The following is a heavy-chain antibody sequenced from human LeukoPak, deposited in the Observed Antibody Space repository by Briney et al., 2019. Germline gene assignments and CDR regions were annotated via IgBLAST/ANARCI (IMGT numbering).Heavy chain of an antibody. J-gene: IGHJ6*02. CDR1: GGSISSYY. CDR3: ARGRIAAAGTGPYYYGMDV. V-gene: IGHV4-59*01. D-gene: IGHD6-13*01. CDR2: IYYSGST. Sequence: SETLSLTCTVSGGSISSYYLSWIRQPPGKGLEWIGYIYYSGSTNYNPSLKSRGTISVDTSKNQFSLKLSSVTAADTAVYYCARGRIAAAGTGPYYYGMDVWGQGTTVTVSS.